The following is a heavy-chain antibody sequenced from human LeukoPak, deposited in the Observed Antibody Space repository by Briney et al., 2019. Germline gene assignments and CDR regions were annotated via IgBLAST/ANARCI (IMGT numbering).Heavy chain of an antibody. V-gene: IGHV3-7*01. J-gene: IGHJ4*02. CDR2: INEDGSAK. Sequence: GGSVRLSCAASGFTFSSSWMSWVRQAPGKGLEWVANINEDGSAKYYVDSVKGRFTISRDNAMRSLDLQVNSLRAEDTAVYYCTRSRREGNDYWGQGTLVTVSS. D-gene: IGHD5-24*01. CDR3: TRSRREGNDY. CDR1: GFTFSSSW.